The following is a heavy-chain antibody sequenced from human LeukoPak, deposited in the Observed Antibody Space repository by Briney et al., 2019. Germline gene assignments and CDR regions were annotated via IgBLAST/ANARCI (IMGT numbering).Heavy chain of an antibody. Sequence: SVKVSYKPSGGTFSSYAIIGVRQAPGHRLEWMGGVIPIFGTANYAQKFQGRVTITADKSTSTAYMELSSLRSEDTAVYYCARMGVGWLRDNYFDYWGQGTLVTVSS. CDR2: VIPIFGTA. CDR3: ARMGVGWLRDNYFDY. D-gene: IGHD5-12*01. V-gene: IGHV1-69*06. J-gene: IGHJ4*02. CDR1: GGTFSSYA.